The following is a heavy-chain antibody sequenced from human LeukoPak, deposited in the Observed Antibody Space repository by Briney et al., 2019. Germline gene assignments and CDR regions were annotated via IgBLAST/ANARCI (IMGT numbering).Heavy chain of an antibody. J-gene: IGHJ3*02. D-gene: IGHD2-21*02. V-gene: IGHV4-31*03. Sequence: PSETLSLTCTVSGGSISSGGYYWSWIRQHPGKSLEWIGYIYYSGSTYYNPSLKSRVTISVDTSKNQFSLKLSSVTAADTAVYYRASTYCGGDCYSRGIGAFDIWGQGTMVTVSS. CDR2: IYYSGST. CDR1: GGSISSGGYY. CDR3: ASTYCGGDCYSRGIGAFDI.